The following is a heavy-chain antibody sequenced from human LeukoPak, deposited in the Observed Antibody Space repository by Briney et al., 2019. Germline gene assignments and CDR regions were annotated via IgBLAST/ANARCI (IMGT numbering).Heavy chain of an antibody. V-gene: IGHV3-53*01. Sequence: RAGGSLRLSCAASGFTVSDNYTSWVRQAPGKGLEWVSAISGSGSTYYADSVKGRFIISRDNPKNTVYLQLNSLRAEDTAVYYCARGGDTIGSIRSPFDIWGQGTMVTVSS. J-gene: IGHJ3*02. CDR2: ISGSGST. CDR1: GFTVSDNY. CDR3: ARGGDTIGSIRSPFDI. D-gene: IGHD3-22*01.